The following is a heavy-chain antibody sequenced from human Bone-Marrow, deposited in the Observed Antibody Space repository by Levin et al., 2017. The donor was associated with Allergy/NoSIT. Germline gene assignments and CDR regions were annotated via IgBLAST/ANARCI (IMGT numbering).Heavy chain of an antibody. CDR3: ARGGPSGDYFDY. V-gene: IGHV4-59*08. CDR1: GGSISSYY. Sequence: MTSETLSLTCTVSGGSISSYYWSWIRQPPGKGLEWIGYIYSSGNTNYNPSLKSRLTMSVDTSKNQFSLKLTAVTAADTAVYYCARGGPSGDYFDYWGQGALVTVSS. D-gene: IGHD1-26*01. CDR2: IYSSGNT. J-gene: IGHJ4*02.